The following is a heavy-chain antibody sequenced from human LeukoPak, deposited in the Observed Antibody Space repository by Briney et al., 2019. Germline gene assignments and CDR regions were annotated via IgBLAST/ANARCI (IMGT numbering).Heavy chain of an antibody. CDR1: GFTVSSNY. J-gene: IGHJ2*01. CDR3: ARVKDWYFDL. V-gene: IGHV3-53*01. CDR2: IYSSGNT. Sequence: GGSLRLSCAASGFTVSSNYMSWVRQAPGKGPEWVSVIYSSGNTYYADSVKGRFTVSRDNPKNTVYLQINSLRAEDTAVYYCARVKDWYFDLWGRGTVVTVSS.